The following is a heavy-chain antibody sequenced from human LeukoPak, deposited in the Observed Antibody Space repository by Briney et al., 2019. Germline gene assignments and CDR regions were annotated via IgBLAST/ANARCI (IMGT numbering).Heavy chain of an antibody. CDR2: INHSGRT. Sequence: SSETLSLTCAVSGGSFFGSHWNWIRQSPEKGLEWIGGINHSGRTNYNPSLKSRVTISVDTSKSQFFLKLTSVTAADTAVYYCARHGGPRTTSFQLPLDYCGQGTLVTVSS. J-gene: IGHJ4*02. V-gene: IGHV4-34*01. CDR3: ARHGGPRTTSFQLPLDY. CDR1: GGSFFGSH. D-gene: IGHD2-2*01.